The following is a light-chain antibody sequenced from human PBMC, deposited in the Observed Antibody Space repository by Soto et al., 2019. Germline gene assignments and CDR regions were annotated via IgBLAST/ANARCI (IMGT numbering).Light chain of an antibody. Sequence: VMTQSPTALSVSPGERATLSCRASQSVSCKLVWYQQKPGQAPRLLIYDAANRATGIPARCSGSGSGTNFSLTISSLEPEDFAVYYCQQRCNWPPMYTFGQGTKVDIK. J-gene: IGKJ2*01. CDR2: DAA. CDR3: QQRCNWPPMYT. CDR1: QSVSCK. V-gene: IGKV3-11*01.